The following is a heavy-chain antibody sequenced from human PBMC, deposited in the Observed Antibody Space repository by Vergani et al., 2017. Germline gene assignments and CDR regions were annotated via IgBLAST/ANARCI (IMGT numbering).Heavy chain of an antibody. CDR1: GGSISSYY. D-gene: IGHD6-13*01. CDR2: IYYSGST. CDR3: ARVTAAEWFDP. V-gene: IGHV4-59*01. Sequence: QVQLQESGPGLVKPSETLSLTCTVSGGSISSYYWSWIRQPPGKGLEWIGHIYYSGSTNYNPSLKSRVTISVDTSKNQFSLKLISVTAADTAVYYCARVTAAEWFDPWGQGTLVTVSS. J-gene: IGHJ5*02.